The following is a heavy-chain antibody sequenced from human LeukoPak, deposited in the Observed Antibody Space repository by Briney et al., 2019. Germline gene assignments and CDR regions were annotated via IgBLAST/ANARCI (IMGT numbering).Heavy chain of an antibody. Sequence: KTGGSLRLXCAASGFTFSNAWMSWVRPAPGKGLEWVGRIKSKVDGGTTDYGAPVEGRFTISRDDSKNMLYLEMNSLKTEDTAVYYCTTAGRDYVWGSYRPFHYWGQGTLVTISS. J-gene: IGHJ4*02. V-gene: IGHV3-15*01. CDR2: IKSKVDGGTT. D-gene: IGHD3-16*02. CDR1: GFTFSNAW. CDR3: TTAGRDYVWGSYRPFHY.